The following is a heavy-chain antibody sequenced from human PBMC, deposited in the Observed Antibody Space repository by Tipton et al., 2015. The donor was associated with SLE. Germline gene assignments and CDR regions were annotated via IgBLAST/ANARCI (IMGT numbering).Heavy chain of an antibody. CDR3: ARGGDSLDGFFDY. CDR2: ISYAGNNK. CDR1: GFTFNNYA. D-gene: IGHD2-21*02. Sequence: RSLRLSCAASGFTFNNYAMHWVRQAPGKGLEWVAVISYAGNNKYYADSVKGRFTISRDNSKDTLYLQMNSLTAEDTAVFYCARGGDSLDGFFDYWGQGTLVTVSS. J-gene: IGHJ4*02. V-gene: IGHV3-30-3*01.